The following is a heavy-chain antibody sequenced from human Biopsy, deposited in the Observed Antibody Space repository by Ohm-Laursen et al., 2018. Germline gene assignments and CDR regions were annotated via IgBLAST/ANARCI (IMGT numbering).Heavy chain of an antibody. CDR2: IYDRGSTA. V-gene: IGHV4-61*01. J-gene: IGHJ4*02. CDR1: GDSVSSGSFY. CDR3: ARGMRSSGWPYFDS. Sequence: SDTLSLTCPVSGDSVSSGSFYWTWIRQPPGQGLEYIGYIYDRGSTANYNPSLESRVTMPVDMPKNQFSLKLSSVTAADTAIYYCARGMRSSGWPYFDSWGQGTLVTVSS. D-gene: IGHD6-19*01.